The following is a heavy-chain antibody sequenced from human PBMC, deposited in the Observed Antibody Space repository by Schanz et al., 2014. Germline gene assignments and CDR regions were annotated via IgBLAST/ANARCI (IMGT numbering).Heavy chain of an antibody. CDR2: ISPYTGNT. J-gene: IGHJ3*01. Sequence: QVQLVQSGDEVKKPGASVKVSCKTSGYTFSDYGITWVRQAPGQGLEWVGWISPYTGNTQYFDKMEGRVTMTTDTYTSTGNMELRSRRSDDAAMYYCATMWGYCTATACQILEVLDVWGQGTMVTVSS. V-gene: IGHV1-18*01. CDR3: ATMWGYCTATACQILEVLDV. D-gene: IGHD2-8*02. CDR1: GYTFSDYG.